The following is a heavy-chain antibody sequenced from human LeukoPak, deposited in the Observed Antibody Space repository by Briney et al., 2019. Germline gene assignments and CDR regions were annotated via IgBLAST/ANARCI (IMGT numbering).Heavy chain of an antibody. CDR1: GYTFTSYG. D-gene: IGHD3-16*01. Sequence: ASVKVSCKASGYTFTSYGISWVRQAPGQGLEWMGWISAYNGNTNYAQKFQGRVTMTRDTSISTAYMELSRLRSDDTAVYYCARVRYRLAETYIDYWGQGTLVTVSS. J-gene: IGHJ4*02. CDR2: ISAYNGNT. V-gene: IGHV1-18*01. CDR3: ARVRYRLAETYIDY.